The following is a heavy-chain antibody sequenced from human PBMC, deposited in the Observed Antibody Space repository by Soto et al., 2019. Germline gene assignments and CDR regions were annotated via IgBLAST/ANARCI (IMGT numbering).Heavy chain of an antibody. V-gene: IGHV3-23*01. CDR1: GFTFTNYG. CDR3: ARGRRYSSSWGNYYYYYMDV. D-gene: IGHD6-13*01. CDR2: ICGSGDNI. Sequence: PGGSLRLSCAVSGFTFTNYGMAWVRQAPGKGLEWVSGICGSGDNIYYADSVKGRFTISRDNSKNTLYLQMNSLRAEDTAVYYCARGRRYSSSWGNYYYYYMDVWGKGTTVTVSS. J-gene: IGHJ6*03.